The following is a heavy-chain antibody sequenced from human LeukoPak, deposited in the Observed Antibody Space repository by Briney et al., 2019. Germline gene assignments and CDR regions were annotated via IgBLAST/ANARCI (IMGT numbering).Heavy chain of an antibody. V-gene: IGHV3-23*01. D-gene: IGHD3-16*01. CDR2: ISGSGGST. J-gene: IGHJ4*02. CDR1: GFTFTSYA. Sequence: RGSLRLSCAASGFTFTSYAMSWVRQAPGQGLEWVSAISGSGGSTYYVDSLKGRFTISRDNSKNTLYLQMTSLRAEDTAVYDCAKYPSYDYVWGSPLSPSYWGQGTLVTVSS. CDR3: AKYPSYDYVWGSPLSPSY.